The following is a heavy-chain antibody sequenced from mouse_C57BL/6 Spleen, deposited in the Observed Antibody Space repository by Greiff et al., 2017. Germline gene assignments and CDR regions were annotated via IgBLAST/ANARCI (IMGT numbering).Heavy chain of an antibody. D-gene: IGHD3-2*02. J-gene: IGHJ3*01. V-gene: IGHV2-3*01. CDR3: AKGDSSGYVGWFAY. CDR2: IWGDGST. CDR1: GFSLTSYG. Sequence: VKLMESGPGLVAPPQSLSITCTVSGFSLTSYGVSWVRQPPGKGLEWLGVIWGDGSTNYHSALISGLSISKDNSKSQVFLKLNSLQTDDTATYYCAKGDSSGYVGWFAYWGQRTLVTVSA.